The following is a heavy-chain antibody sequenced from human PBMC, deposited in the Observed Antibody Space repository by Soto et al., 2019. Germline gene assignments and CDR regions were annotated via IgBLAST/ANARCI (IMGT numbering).Heavy chain of an antibody. CDR2: IYPGDSDT. V-gene: IGHV5-51*01. D-gene: IGHD4-4*01. J-gene: IGHJ4*02. Sequence: GESLKISCKASGYTFTNYWIGWVRQMPGKGLEWMGIIYPGDSDTRYRTSFQGQITISVDKSISTAYLQWSSLKASDIAMYYCAAQLGVTGGDYWGQGTLVTVSS. CDR3: AAQLGVTGGDY. CDR1: GYTFTNYW.